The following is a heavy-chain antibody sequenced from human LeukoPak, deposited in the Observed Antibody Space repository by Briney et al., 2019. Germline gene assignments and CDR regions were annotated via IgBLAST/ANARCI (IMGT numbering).Heavy chain of an antibody. J-gene: IGHJ6*02. Sequence: PSGTLSLTCTVSGGSISSGGYYWSWIRQHPGKGLEWIGYIYYSGSTYYNPSLKSRVTISVDTSKNQFSLKLSSVTAADTAVYYCARAAMVSGHYYGMDVWGQGTTVTVSS. CDR1: GGSISSGGYY. CDR2: IYYSGST. CDR3: ARAAMVSGHYYGMDV. D-gene: IGHD5-18*01. V-gene: IGHV4-31*03.